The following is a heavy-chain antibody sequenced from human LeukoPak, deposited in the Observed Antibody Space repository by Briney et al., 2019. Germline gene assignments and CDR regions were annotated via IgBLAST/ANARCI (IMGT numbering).Heavy chain of an antibody. CDR2: IYTSGST. CDR3: ARAGNYYGSGSPGYYMDV. Sequence: PSETLSLTCTVSGGSISSYYWSWIRQPAGKGLEWIGRIYTSGSTNYNPSLKSRATMSVDTSKNQFSLKLSSVPAADTAVYYCARAGNYYGSGSPGYYMDVWGKGTTVTVSS. V-gene: IGHV4-4*07. J-gene: IGHJ6*03. D-gene: IGHD3-10*01. CDR1: GGSISSYY.